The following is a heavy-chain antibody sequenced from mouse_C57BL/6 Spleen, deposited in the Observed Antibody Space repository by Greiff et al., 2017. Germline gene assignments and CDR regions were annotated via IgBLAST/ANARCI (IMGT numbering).Heavy chain of an antibody. J-gene: IGHJ3*01. CDR2: IDPETGGT. CDR1: GYTFTDYE. V-gene: IGHV1-15*01. CDR3: TRCGIYDGYFAWFAY. Sequence: VKLMESGAELVRPGASVTLSCKASGYTFTDYEMHWVKQTPVHGLEWIGAIDPETGGTAYNQKFKGKAILTADKSSSTAYMELRSLTSEDSAVYYCTRCGIYDGYFAWFAYWGQGTLVTVSA. D-gene: IGHD2-3*01.